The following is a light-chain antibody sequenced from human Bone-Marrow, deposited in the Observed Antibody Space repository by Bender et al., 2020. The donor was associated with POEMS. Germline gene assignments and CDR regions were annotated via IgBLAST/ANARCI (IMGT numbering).Light chain of an antibody. CDR2: GND. V-gene: IGLV1-44*01. Sequence: IGGNAVNWWQQLPGTAPKLLIYGNDQRPSGVPDRFSGSKSGTSASLAISGLQSEDVADYFCSAWDGILNGWVFGGGTELTVL. CDR3: SAWDGILNGWV. J-gene: IGLJ3*02. CDR1: IGGNA.